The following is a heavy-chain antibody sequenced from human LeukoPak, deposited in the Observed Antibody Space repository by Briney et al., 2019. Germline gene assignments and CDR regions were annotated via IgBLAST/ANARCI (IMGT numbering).Heavy chain of an antibody. D-gene: IGHD2-8*02. V-gene: IGHV3-7*01. J-gene: IGHJ4*02. CDR3: ARERWGRGTMLNDY. CDR1: GFTVSSNY. CDR2: IKQDGSEK. Sequence: PGGSLRLSCAASGFTVSSNYMNWVRQAPGKGLEWVANIKQDGSEKYYVDSVKGRFTISRDNAKNSLYLQMNSLRAEDTAVYYCARERWGRGTMLNDYWGQGTLVTVSS.